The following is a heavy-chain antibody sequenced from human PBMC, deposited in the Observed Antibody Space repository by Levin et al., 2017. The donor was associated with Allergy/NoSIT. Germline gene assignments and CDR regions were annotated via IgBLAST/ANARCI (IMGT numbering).Heavy chain of an antibody. Sequence: PGGSLRLSCAASGFTFTSHAMTWVRQGPGKGLEWVSSITASGSTTYYADSVKGRFTISRDNSQNTLYLQMSSPRAEDTAVYYCAKVMSSFPAANEEAYSSGGWDYWGLGTLVTVS. V-gene: IGHV3-23*01. CDR1: GFTFTSHA. D-gene: IGHD3-16*01. CDR3: AKVMSSFPAANEEAYSSGGWDY. J-gene: IGHJ4*02. CDR2: ITASGSTT.